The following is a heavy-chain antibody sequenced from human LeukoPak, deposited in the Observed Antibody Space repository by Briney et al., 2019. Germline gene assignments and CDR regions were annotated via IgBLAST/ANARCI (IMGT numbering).Heavy chain of an antibody. CDR3: ARQGDVPSSIGFFDS. Sequence: PSETLSLTCAVSDYSISNNYYWGWIRQPPGEGLEWIASISGGSTHYNASLKSRVTMSVGPSKSQFSLQVRSVTASDTAVYYCARQGDVPSSIGFFDSWGQGILVTVS. CDR1: DYSISNNYY. J-gene: IGHJ4*02. V-gene: IGHV4-38-2*01. CDR2: ISGGST. D-gene: IGHD2/OR15-2a*01.